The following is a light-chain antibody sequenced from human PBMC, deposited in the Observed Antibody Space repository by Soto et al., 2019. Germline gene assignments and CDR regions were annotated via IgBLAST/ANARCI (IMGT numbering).Light chain of an antibody. Sequence: DIQMTQPPSSLFASVGDRGTITCQATQVINIYLNWYQQKPGKAPRLLIYDASNLEIGVPSRFSGSGSGTHFTFTISSLQTEDIGTYYCQQYDILPITFGRGTRLEIK. CDR3: QQYDILPIT. CDR1: QVINIY. V-gene: IGKV1-33*01. J-gene: IGKJ5*01. CDR2: DAS.